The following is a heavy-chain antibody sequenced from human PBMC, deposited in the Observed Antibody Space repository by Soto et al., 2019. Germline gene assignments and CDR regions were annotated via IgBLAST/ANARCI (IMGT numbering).Heavy chain of an antibody. CDR1: GFTFSSYS. D-gene: IGHD3-10*01. CDR3: ARDRVGGSGSYYKMYNWFDP. CDR2: ISSSSSTI. V-gene: IGHV3-48*02. J-gene: IGHJ5*02. Sequence: EVQLVESGGGLVQPGGSLRLSCAASGFTFSSYSMNWVRQAPGKGLEWVSYISSSSSTIYYADSVKGRFTISRDNAKNSLYLQMNSLRDEDTAVYYCARDRVGGSGSYYKMYNWFDPWGQGTLVTVSS.